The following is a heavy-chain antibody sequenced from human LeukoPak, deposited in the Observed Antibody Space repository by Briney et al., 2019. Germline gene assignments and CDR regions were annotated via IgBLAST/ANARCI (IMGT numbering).Heavy chain of an antibody. D-gene: IGHD5-18*01. Sequence: SETLSLTCTVSGGSISSYYWSWIRQPPGGGLEWIGSIYYSGSTYYNPSLKSRVTISVDTSKNQFSLKLSSVTAADTAVYYCARHEWTRQIWINWFDPWGQGTLVTVSS. J-gene: IGHJ5*02. CDR1: GGSISSYY. CDR3: ARHEWTRQIWINWFDP. V-gene: IGHV4-59*05. CDR2: IYYSGST.